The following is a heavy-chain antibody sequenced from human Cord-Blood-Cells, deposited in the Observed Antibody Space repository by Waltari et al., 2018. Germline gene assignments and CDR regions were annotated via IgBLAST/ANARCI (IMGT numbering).Heavy chain of an antibody. Sequence: QVQLVQSGAEVKKPGASVKVSCKASGYTFTSYAMHWVRQAPGQRLEWMGWINAGNGNTKYSQKFQGRVTITRDTSASTAYMELSSLRSEDTTVYYCARVYYYDSSGYYYDYWGQGTLVTVSS. CDR2: INAGNGNT. CDR1: GYTFTSYA. CDR3: ARVYYYDSSGYYYDY. D-gene: IGHD3-22*01. J-gene: IGHJ4*02. V-gene: IGHV1-3*01.